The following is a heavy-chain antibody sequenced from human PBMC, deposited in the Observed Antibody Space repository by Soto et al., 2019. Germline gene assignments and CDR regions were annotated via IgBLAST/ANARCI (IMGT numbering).Heavy chain of an antibody. CDR2: VYNSGST. D-gene: IGHD6-19*01. V-gene: IGHV4-59*02. J-gene: IGHJ4*02. CDR3: GRIPYSSASFDY. CDR1: GFSVSSTY. Sequence: SETLSLTCSVSGFSVSSTYWGWVRQSPGKGLEWIGYVYNSGSTIYSPSLKSRITISMDPSKNQFSLRLRSVTAADTAVYYCGRIPYSSASFDYWGQGNLVTVSS.